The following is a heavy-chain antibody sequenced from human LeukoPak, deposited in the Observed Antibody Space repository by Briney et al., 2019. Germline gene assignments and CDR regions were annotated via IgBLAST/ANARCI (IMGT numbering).Heavy chain of an antibody. CDR3: ASYRSELTRPFGY. CDR1: GFTFSSYA. Sequence: PGGSLRLSCAASGFTFSSYAMHWVRQAPGKGLEWVAVISYGGSNKYYADSVKGRFTISRDNSKNTLYLQMNSLRAEDTAVYYCASYRSELTRPFGYWGQGTLVTVSS. V-gene: IGHV3-30-3*01. J-gene: IGHJ4*02. D-gene: IGHD1-14*01. CDR2: ISYGGSNK.